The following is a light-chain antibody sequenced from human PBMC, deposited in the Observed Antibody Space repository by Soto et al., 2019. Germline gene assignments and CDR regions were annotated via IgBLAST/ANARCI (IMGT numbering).Light chain of an antibody. J-gene: IGKJ1*01. CDR3: QHYSGFSWT. Sequence: AIRMTQSPSSFSASTGDRVTITCRASQGISSYLAWYQQKPGKAPKLLIYAASTLQSGVPSRFSGSGSGTDFTLTISCLQSEDFATYYCQHYSGFSWTFGQGTKVDIK. V-gene: IGKV1-8*01. CDR2: AAS. CDR1: QGISSY.